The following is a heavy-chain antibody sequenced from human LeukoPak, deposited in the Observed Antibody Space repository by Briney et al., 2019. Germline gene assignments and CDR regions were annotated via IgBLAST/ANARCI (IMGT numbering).Heavy chain of an antibody. CDR1: GYTFTSYG. CDR2: ISAYNGNT. Sequence: ASVKVSCKASGYTFTSYGISWVRQAPGQGLEWMGWISAYNGNTNYAQKVQGRVTMTTDTSTSTAYMELRSLRSDDTAVYYCAGLFGESSSSYFDYWGQGTLVTVSS. V-gene: IGHV1-18*01. CDR3: AGLFGESSSSYFDY. D-gene: IGHD3-10*02. J-gene: IGHJ4*02.